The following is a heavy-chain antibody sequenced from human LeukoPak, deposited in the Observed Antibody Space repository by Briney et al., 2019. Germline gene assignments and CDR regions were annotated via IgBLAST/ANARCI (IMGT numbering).Heavy chain of an antibody. CDR3: ARGRYYDTSGPSWRDYYYMAV. CDR1: GYTFTDYY. CDR2: INPNSGDT. D-gene: IGHD3-22*01. V-gene: IGHV1-2*02. Sequence: ASVRVSCKPSGYTFTDYYVHWVRQAPGQGLEWMGWINPNSGDTSYAQKFQGRVTMTSDTSISTAYMELRRLTSDDTAVYYCARGRYYDTSGPSWRDYYYMAVWGRGTTVTVS. J-gene: IGHJ6*03.